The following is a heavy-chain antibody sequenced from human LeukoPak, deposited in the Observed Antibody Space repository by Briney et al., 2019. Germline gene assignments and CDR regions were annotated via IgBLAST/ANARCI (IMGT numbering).Heavy chain of an antibody. Sequence: PGGSLRLSCAASGFTFSSYAMSWVRQAPGKGLEWVSAISGGGGITYYADSVKGRFTISRDNSKNTLYLQMNSLRAEDTAVYYCAKDRLRYCSGGNCYSPADYWGQGTLVTVSS. J-gene: IGHJ4*02. V-gene: IGHV3-23*01. CDR1: GFTFSSYA. CDR3: AKDRLRYCSGGNCYSPADY. CDR2: ISGGGGIT. D-gene: IGHD2-15*01.